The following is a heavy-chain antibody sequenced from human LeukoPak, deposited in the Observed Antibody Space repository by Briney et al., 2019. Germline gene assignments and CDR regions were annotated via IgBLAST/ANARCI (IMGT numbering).Heavy chain of an antibody. CDR1: GYSFTSYW. CDR2: IYPGDSDT. J-gene: IGHJ5*02. D-gene: IGHD4-11*01. CDR3: ARQSSVTAHP. Sequence: GASLQISCKGSGYSFTSYWIGWVRRMPGKGLEWMGIIYPGDSDTRYSPSFQGQVTISADKSISTAYLQWSSLKASDTAMYYCARQSSVTAHPWGRGTLVTVSS. V-gene: IGHV5-51*01.